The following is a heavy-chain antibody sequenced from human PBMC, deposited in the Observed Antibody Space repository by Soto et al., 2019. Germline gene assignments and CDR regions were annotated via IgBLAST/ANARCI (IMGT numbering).Heavy chain of an antibody. Sequence: QVQLQQGGAGLLKPSETLSLTCAVYGGSFSGYYWSWIRQPPGKGLEWIGEINHSGSTNYNPSLKSRVTISVDTSKNQFSLKLSSVTAADTAVYYCARGRNYYGSGAAYWGQGTLVTVSS. CDR3: ARGRNYYGSGAAY. CDR1: GGSFSGYY. V-gene: IGHV4-34*01. J-gene: IGHJ4*02. D-gene: IGHD3-10*01. CDR2: INHSGST.